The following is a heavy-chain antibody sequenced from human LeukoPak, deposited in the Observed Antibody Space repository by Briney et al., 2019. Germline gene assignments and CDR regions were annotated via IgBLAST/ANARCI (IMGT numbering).Heavy chain of an antibody. CDR3: ASSTQYSGDAFDI. CDR1: GGSISSGGYY. J-gene: IGHJ3*02. V-gene: IGHV4-31*03. D-gene: IGHD1-26*01. CDR2: IYYSGGT. Sequence: SETLSLTCTVSGGSISSGGYYWSWIRQHPGKGLEWIGYIYYSGGTYYNPSLKSRVTISVDTSKNQFSLKLSSVTAADTAVYYCASSTQYSGDAFDIWGQGTMVTVSS.